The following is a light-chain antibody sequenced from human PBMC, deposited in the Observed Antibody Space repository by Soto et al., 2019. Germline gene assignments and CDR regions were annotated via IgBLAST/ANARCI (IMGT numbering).Light chain of an antibody. Sequence: DIQMTQSPSTLSASVGGRVIITCRASQTVERWMAWYQQKPGKAPKLLISDVSTLERGVPSRFSGSGSATEFNLTISGLQPDDIATYYCQQYKDYVYTFGQGTKVESK. CDR1: QTVERW. CDR3: QQYKDYVYT. CDR2: DVS. V-gene: IGKV1-5*01. J-gene: IGKJ2*01.